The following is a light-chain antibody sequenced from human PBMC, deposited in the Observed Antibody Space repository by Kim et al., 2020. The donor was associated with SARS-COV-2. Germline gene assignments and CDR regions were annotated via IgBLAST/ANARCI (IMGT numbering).Light chain of an antibody. CDR1: KNVDKY. V-gene: IGKV3-11*01. CDR3: QQRRNWTPST. Sequence: GERATRSCRARKNVDKYLGWMKQKPGQATRRLIYDAAKRAAGSPARCSGSGTGTDFTLTISRREPEDFAVYYCQQRRNWTPSTFGQGTRLEIK. J-gene: IGKJ5*01. CDR2: DAA.